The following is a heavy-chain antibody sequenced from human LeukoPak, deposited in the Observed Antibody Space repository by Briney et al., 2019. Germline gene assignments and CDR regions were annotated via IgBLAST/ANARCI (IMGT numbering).Heavy chain of an antibody. CDR2: IYYSGST. CDR1: GGSISSYY. CDR3: ARATGWPGGVWFDP. J-gene: IGHJ5*02. V-gene: IGHV4-59*01. Sequence: SETLSLTCTVSGGSISSYYWSGIRQPPGEGLQGWGEIYYSGSTNYNPSPNSRGTISVDTSKNQFSLQLSWVTAADTAVYYCARATGWPGGVWFDPWGQGTLVTVSS. D-gene: IGHD6-19*01.